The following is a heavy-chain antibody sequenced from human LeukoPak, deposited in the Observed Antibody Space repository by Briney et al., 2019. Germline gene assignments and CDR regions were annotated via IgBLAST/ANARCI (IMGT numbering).Heavy chain of an antibody. J-gene: IGHJ3*02. Sequence: GGSLRLSCAASGFTFSSYAMHWVRQAPGKGLEWVAVISYDGSNKYYADSVKGRFTISRDNSKNTLYLQMNSLRAEDTAVYYCARVWSSLLGAFDIWGQGTMVTVSS. V-gene: IGHV3-30-3*01. D-gene: IGHD6-13*01. CDR3: ARVWSSLLGAFDI. CDR2: ISYDGSNK. CDR1: GFTFSSYA.